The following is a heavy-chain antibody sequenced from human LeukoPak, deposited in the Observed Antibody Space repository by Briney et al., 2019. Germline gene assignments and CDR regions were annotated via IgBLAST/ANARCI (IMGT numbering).Heavy chain of an antibody. V-gene: IGHV4-59*01. D-gene: IGHD3-10*01. J-gene: IGHJ5*02. CDR3: ARVGDVTMVRGVIILNWFDP. CDR1: GGSIGSYC. CDR2: IYYSGST. Sequence: SQTLSLTWTVAGGSIGSYCWSWIRQPPGKGLEWIGYIYYSGSTNYNPSLKSRVTISVDTSKNQFSLKLSSVTAADTAVYYCARVGDVTMVRGVIILNWFDPWGQGTLVTVSS.